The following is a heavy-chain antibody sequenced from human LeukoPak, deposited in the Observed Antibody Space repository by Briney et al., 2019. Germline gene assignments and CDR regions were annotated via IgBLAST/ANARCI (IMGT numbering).Heavy chain of an antibody. V-gene: IGHV3-21*01. CDR2: ISGSSRHK. D-gene: IGHD6-13*01. CDR3: ARTANFAAGFYIDY. Sequence: GGALRLSCAATGFTFSSYSMNWVHQAPRKGLDWVSSISGSSRHKYYADSVKGRSTLSRDNAKNSLYLQMNSLRAEDTAVYYCARTANFAAGFYIDYWGQGTLVTVSS. CDR1: GFTFSSYS. J-gene: IGHJ4*02.